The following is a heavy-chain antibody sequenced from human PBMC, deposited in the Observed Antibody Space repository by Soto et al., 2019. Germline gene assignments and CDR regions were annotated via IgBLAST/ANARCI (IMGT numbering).Heavy chain of an antibody. CDR2: ISGGGNST. J-gene: IGHJ6*02. CDR3: AKTESSGWSTRYGMDV. D-gene: IGHD6-19*01. CDR1: GFTFSNYA. V-gene: IGHV3-23*01. Sequence: EVQLLESGGGLVQPGGSLRLSCAASGFTFSNYAMTWVRQAPGKGLEWVSGISGGGNSTYYADSVKGRFTISRDNSKNALDLQMNSLRAEDTAVYYCAKTESSGWSTRYGMDVWGQGTTVTVSS.